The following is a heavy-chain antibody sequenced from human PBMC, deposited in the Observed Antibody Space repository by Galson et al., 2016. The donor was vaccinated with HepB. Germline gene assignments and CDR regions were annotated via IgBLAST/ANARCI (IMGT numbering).Heavy chain of an antibody. Sequence: CAISGDSVSSSSAAWNWIRQSPSRGLEWLGRTYYRAKWYNDYAVSVKSRITINVDTSKNQFSLQLNSVTPEDTAVYYCAREYSTGYYERFLAKRARRGFDYWGQGTLVTVSS. J-gene: IGHJ4*02. V-gene: IGHV6-1*01. D-gene: IGHD6-19*01. CDR2: TYYRAKWYN. CDR1: GDSVSSSSAA. CDR3: AREYSTGYYERFLAKRARRGFDY.